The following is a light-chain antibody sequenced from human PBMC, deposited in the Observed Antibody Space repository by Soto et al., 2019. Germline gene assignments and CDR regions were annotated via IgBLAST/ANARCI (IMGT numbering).Light chain of an antibody. CDR1: SSDVGGYNY. V-gene: IGLV2-8*01. CDR2: EVT. J-gene: IGLJ1*01. Sequence: QSALTQSPSASGSPGQSVTISCIGTSSDVGGYNYVSWYQHHPGKAPKLIIYEVTKRPSGVPDRFSGSRSGTTASLTVSGLQDEDEADYYCGSYAGGNTFVFGTGTKVTVL. CDR3: GSYAGGNTFV.